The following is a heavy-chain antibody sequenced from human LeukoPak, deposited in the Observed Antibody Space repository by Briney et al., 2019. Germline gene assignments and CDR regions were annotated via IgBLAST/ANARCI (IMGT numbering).Heavy chain of an antibody. CDR2: ISYDGSNK. Sequence: GRSLRLSCAASGFTFSSYGMHGVRQAPGKGLEWVAVISYDGSNKYYADSVKGRFTISRDNSKNTLYLQMNSLRAEDTAVYYCAKCELMSLPYNGMDVWGQGTTVTVSS. J-gene: IGHJ6*02. D-gene: IGHD2-15*01. V-gene: IGHV3-30*18. CDR1: GFTFSSYG. CDR3: AKCELMSLPYNGMDV.